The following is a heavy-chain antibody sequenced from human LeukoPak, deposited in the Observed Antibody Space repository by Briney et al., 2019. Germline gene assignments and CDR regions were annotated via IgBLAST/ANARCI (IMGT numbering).Heavy chain of an antibody. CDR1: GFIFSDYG. J-gene: IGHJ3*02. CDR3: AKDMEGQLMAFDI. V-gene: IGHV3-43*01. CDR2: ISWDGGST. Sequence: GSLRLSCAASGFIFSDYGMHWVRQAPGKGLEWVSLISWDGGSTYYADSVKGRFTISRDNSKNSLYLQMNSLRTEDTALYYCAKDMEGQLMAFDIWGQGTMVTVSS. D-gene: IGHD5-18*01.